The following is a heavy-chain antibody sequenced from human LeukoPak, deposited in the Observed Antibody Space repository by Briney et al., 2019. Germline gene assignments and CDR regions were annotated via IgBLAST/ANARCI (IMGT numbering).Heavy chain of an antibody. CDR1: GYTFTSYG. Sequence: ASVKVSCEASGYTFTSYGISWVRQAPGQGLEWMGSISPYTGNTKYAERLQDRVIMTTDTSTRTAYMELRSLRSDDTAVFYCARDQYDSVWGSYRPYFDYWGQGTLVTVSS. D-gene: IGHD3-16*02. J-gene: IGHJ4*02. CDR3: ARDQYDSVWGSYRPYFDY. V-gene: IGHV1-18*04. CDR2: ISPYTGNT.